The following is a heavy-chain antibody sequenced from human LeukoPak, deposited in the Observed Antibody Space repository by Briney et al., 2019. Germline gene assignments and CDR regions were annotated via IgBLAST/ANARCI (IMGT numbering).Heavy chain of an antibody. CDR1: GGTFSSYA. D-gene: IGHD5-18*01. CDR2: IIPIFGTA. V-gene: IGHV1-69*06. J-gene: IGHJ3*02. Sequence: SVKVSCKASGGTFSSYAISWVRQAPGQGLEWMGGIIPIFGTANYAQKFQGRVTITADKSTSTAYMELSSLRSEDTAVYYCARDHGGYSYGYDASDIWGQGTMVTVSS. CDR3: ARDHGGYSYGYDASDI.